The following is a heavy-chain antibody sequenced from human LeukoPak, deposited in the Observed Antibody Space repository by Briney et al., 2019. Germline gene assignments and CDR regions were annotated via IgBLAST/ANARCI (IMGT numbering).Heavy chain of an antibody. V-gene: IGHV1-2*02. CDR2: INPNSGGT. Sequence: ASVKVSCKASGYTFTGYYMHWVRRAPGQGLEWMGWINPNSGGTNYAQKFQGRVTMTRDTSISTAYMELSRLRSDDTAVYYCARDTYGDYTLDYWGQGTLVTVSS. CDR1: GYTFTGYY. J-gene: IGHJ4*02. CDR3: ARDTYGDYTLDY. D-gene: IGHD4-17*01.